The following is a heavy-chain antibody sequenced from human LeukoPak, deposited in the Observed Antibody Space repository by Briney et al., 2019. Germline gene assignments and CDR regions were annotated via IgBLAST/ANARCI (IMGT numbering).Heavy chain of an antibody. V-gene: IGHV3-20*04. Sequence: PGGSLRLSCAASGFTFDDYGMSWVRQAPGKGLEWVSGISWSGGSTAYADSVKGRFSISRDHAKKSLYLQMNSLRAEDTAVYYCAKYRITMIVVGGAFDIWGQGTMVTVSS. J-gene: IGHJ3*02. CDR3: AKYRITMIVVGGAFDI. CDR1: GFTFDDYG. D-gene: IGHD3-22*01. CDR2: ISWSGGST.